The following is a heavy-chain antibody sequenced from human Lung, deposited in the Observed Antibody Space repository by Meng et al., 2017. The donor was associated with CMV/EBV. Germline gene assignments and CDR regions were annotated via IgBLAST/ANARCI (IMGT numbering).Heavy chain of an antibody. D-gene: IGHD2-15*01. Sequence: QITLKESGPTLVKPTQTLQLTCSFSGFSLSTSGVGVGWIRQTPGKALEWLALIYWDDDKRYSPSLKSRLTITKDTSKNQVVLTMTNMDPVDTATYYCAHRDYCSGGTCTFDYWGQGTLVTVSS. CDR2: IYWDDDK. J-gene: IGHJ4*02. V-gene: IGHV2-5*02. CDR3: AHRDYCSGGTCTFDY. CDR1: GFSLSTSGVG.